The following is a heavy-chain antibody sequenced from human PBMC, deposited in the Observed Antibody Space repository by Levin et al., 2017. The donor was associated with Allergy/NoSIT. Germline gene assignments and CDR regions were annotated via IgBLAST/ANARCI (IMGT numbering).Heavy chain of an antibody. V-gene: IGHV3-53*01. J-gene: IGHJ5*02. CDR3: ARGVYDSRSPIWGFDP. CDR2: IYSSGTT. CDR1: GFSVSNNY. Sequence: GGSLRLSCAASGFSVSNNYMKWVRQAPGKGLEWVSVIYSSGTTYYADSVKGRFTISRDDSKNTLYLQMNGLRAEDTAVYYCARGVYDSRSPIWGFDPWGQGTLVTVSS. D-gene: IGHD5/OR15-5a*01.